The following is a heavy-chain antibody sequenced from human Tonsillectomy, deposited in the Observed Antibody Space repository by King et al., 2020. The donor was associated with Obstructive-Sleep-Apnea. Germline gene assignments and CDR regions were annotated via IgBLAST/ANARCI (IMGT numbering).Heavy chain of an antibody. CDR2: ISSSSRYI. CDR1: GFTFSSYT. Sequence: VQLVESGGGLVKPGGSLRLSCAASGFTFSSYTMNWVRQAPGKGLEWVSSISSSSRYICYANSVKGRFTISRDNAKNSLYLEMNSLRAEDTAVYYCARDLITGEGSQYAFDIWGQGTIVTVSS. CDR3: ARDLITGEGSQYAFDI. D-gene: IGHD1-20*01. V-gene: IGHV3-21*01. J-gene: IGHJ3*02.